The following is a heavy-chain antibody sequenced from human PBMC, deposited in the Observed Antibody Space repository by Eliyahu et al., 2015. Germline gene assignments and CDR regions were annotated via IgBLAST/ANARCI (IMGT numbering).Heavy chain of an antibody. Sequence: EVQLVESGGGVVQPGGSLRLSCAASGFTFDDXMPCSGSVAPRKGLGWVSLISGGGGSTYYADSVKGRFTISRDNSKNSLYLQMNSLRTEDTALYYCAKDIGQEMMPYYYYGMDVWGQGTTVTVSS. CDR1: GFTFDDXMP. CDR3: AKDIGQEMMPYYYYGMDV. V-gene: IGHV3-43*02. CDR2: ISGGGGST. J-gene: IGHJ6*02. D-gene: IGHD5-24*01.